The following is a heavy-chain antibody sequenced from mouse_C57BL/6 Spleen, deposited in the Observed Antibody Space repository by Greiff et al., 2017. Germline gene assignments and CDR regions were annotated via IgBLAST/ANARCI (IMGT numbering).Heavy chain of an antibody. CDR3: ARAEYYYGSMDY. Sequence: QVQLQQSGAELVRPGASVKLSCKASGYTFTDYYINWVKQRPGQGLEWIARIYPGSGNTYYNEKFKGKATLTAEKSSSTAYMQLSSLTSEDSAVYLCARAEYYYGSMDYWGQGTSVTVSS. D-gene: IGHD1-1*01. CDR1: GYTFTDYY. J-gene: IGHJ4*01. V-gene: IGHV1-76*01. CDR2: IYPGSGNT.